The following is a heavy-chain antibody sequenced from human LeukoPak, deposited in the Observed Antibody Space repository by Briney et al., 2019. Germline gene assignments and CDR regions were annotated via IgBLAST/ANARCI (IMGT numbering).Heavy chain of an antibody. CDR1: GFTFSSYA. D-gene: IGHD1-26*01. J-gene: IGHJ4*02. CDR3: ARAYPGGSYDC. CDR2: ISSNGGST. V-gene: IGHV3-64*01. Sequence: GGSLRLSCAASGFTFSSYAMHWVRQAPGKGLEYVSAISSNGGSTYYANSVKGRFTISRNNSKNTLYLQMGSLRAEDMAVYYCARAYPGGSYDCWGQGTLVTVSS.